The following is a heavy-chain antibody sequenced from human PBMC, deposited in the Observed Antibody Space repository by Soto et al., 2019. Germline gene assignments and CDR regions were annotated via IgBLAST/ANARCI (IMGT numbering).Heavy chain of an antibody. CDR3: ARAGTDGEGFGYYYGMDV. D-gene: IGHD3-10*01. CDR1: GDSISNKNW. J-gene: IGHJ6*01. CDR2: NYHSGST. Sequence: QVQLQESGPGLVKPSGTLSLTCAVSGDSISNKNWWSWVRQPPGKGLEWIGENYHSGSTSYNPALKSRIAISADISENQFSLRLTSGTAADTAVYYCARAGTDGEGFGYYYGMDVWGQGTTVTVSS. V-gene: IGHV4-4*02.